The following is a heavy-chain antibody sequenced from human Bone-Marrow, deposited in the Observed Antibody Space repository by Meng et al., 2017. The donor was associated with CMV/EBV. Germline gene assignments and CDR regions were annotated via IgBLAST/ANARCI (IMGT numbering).Heavy chain of an antibody. CDR2: IYYSGST. Sequence: SETLSLTCTVSGGSISNTGYYWGWIRQPPGKGLEWIGSIYYSGSTYYNPSLKSRVTISVDTSKNQFSLKLSSVTAADTAVYYCARGGGTVRFLEYLHYWGQGTLVTVSS. J-gene: IGHJ4*02. V-gene: IGHV4-39*07. CDR1: GGSISNTGYY. CDR3: ARGGGTVRFLEYLHY. D-gene: IGHD3-3*01.